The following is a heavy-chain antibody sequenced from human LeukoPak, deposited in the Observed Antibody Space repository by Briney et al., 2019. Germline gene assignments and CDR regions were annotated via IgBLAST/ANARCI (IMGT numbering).Heavy chain of an antibody. D-gene: IGHD3-22*01. CDR1: GYSISSDNY. Sequence: PSETLSLTCAVSGYSISSDNYWVWIRQPPGQGLEWTGGIYHGGSTYYNPSLKSRVTMSVDTSKNQFSLKLSSVTAADTAVYYCARAPRDSSSSNYMRRFDYWGQGTLVTVSS. V-gene: IGHV4-38-2*01. J-gene: IGHJ4*02. CDR3: ARAPRDSSSSNYMRRFDY. CDR2: IYHGGST.